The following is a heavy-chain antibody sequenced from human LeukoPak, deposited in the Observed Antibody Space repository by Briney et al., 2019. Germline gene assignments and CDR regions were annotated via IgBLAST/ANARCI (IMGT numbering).Heavy chain of an antibody. Sequence: GGSLRLSCAASGFTFSDYYMSWIRQAPGKGLELVSYISSSGSTIYYADSVKGRFTISRDNAKNSLYLQMNSLRAEDTAVYYCARGEGTMIVVVTPFDYWGQGTLVTVSS. D-gene: IGHD3-22*01. CDR1: GFTFSDYY. J-gene: IGHJ4*02. V-gene: IGHV3-11*01. CDR2: ISSSGSTI. CDR3: ARGEGTMIVVVTPFDY.